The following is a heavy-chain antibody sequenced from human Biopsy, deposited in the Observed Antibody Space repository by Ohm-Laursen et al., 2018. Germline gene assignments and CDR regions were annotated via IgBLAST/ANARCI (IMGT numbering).Heavy chain of an antibody. CDR1: GDSFTSYA. CDR3: ARGEGSSWFDP. Sequence: SSVKVSCKASGDSFTSYAIGWVRQAPGQGLEWMGGIIPIPNVATYAQKFQGRITITADESTSTAYMELSSLTSDDPAVYFWARGEGSSWFDPRGHGTLVTVSS. J-gene: IGHJ5*02. CDR2: IIPIPNVA. V-gene: IGHV1-69*01. D-gene: IGHD1-26*01.